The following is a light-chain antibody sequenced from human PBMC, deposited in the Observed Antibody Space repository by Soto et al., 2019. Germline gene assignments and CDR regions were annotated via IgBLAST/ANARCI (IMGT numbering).Light chain of an antibody. Sequence: EVVMTQSPATLSVSPGERATLSCRASQNIDTNLAWYQQKPGQAPRLIIFGASTRATGIPARFTGTGSETEFTLTINRLQSEDFATYYCQQYKKWPPWTFGQGTKVEIK. CDR2: GAS. V-gene: IGKV3-15*01. J-gene: IGKJ1*01. CDR3: QQYKKWPPWT. CDR1: QNIDTN.